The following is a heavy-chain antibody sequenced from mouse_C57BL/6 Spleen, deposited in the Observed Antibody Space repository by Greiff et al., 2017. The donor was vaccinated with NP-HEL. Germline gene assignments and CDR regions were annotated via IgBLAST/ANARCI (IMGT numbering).Heavy chain of an antibody. CDR3: ARPAGEGYFDV. V-gene: IGHV5-17*01. J-gene: IGHJ1*03. CDR1: GFTFSDYG. Sequence: EVQLVESGGGLVKPGGSLKLSCAASGFTFSDYGMHWVRQAPEKGLEWVAYISSGSSTIYYEDTVKGRFTITRDNAKNTLFLQMTSLRSEDTAMYYCARPAGEGYFDVWGTGTTVTVSS. CDR2: ISSGSSTI. D-gene: IGHD1-2*01.